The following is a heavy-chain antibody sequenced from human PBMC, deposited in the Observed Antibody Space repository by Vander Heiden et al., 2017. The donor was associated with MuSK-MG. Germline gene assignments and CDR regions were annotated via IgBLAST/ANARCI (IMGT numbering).Heavy chain of an antibody. J-gene: IGHJ5*02. CDR3: AAAELTGDAQGGGWFDP. V-gene: IGHV1-69*10. CDR1: GDIFSRYT. D-gene: IGHD1-20*01. CDR2: IIPLLGMT. Sequence: QVQLMQSGAEVKKPGSSVKVSCQASGDIFSRYTITWVRQAPGQGLEWMGGIIPLLGMTNYAQKFQGRLTIAADKSTNTAYMELSRLTSDDTAVYYCAAAELTGDAQGGGWFDPWGQGSLVTVSS.